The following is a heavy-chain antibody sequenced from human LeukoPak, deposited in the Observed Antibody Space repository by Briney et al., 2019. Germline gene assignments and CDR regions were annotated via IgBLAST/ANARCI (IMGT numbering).Heavy chain of an antibody. D-gene: IGHD3-3*01. CDR3: ACYLRFLGHDAFDT. CDR2: IYSGGST. Sequence: PGGSLRLSCAASGFTVSSNYMSWVRQAPGKGLEGVSVIYSGGSTYYSDSVKGRFTISRDNSKNTLYLQMNSLRAEDTAVYYCACYLRFLGHDAFDTWGQGTMVTVSS. V-gene: IGHV3-66*02. CDR1: GFTVSSNY. J-gene: IGHJ3*02.